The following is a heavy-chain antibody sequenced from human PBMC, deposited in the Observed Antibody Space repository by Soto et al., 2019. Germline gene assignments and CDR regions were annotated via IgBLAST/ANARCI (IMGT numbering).Heavy chain of an antibody. CDR3: ASQEMATKNVDAFDI. Sequence: PGGSLRLSCAASGFTLSSYSMNWVRQAPGKGLEWVSSISSSSSYIYYADSVKGRFTISRDNAKNSPYLQMNSLRAEDTAVYYCASQEMATKNVDAFDIWGQGTMVTVSS. D-gene: IGHD5-12*01. V-gene: IGHV3-21*01. CDR1: GFTLSSYS. CDR2: ISSSSSYI. J-gene: IGHJ3*02.